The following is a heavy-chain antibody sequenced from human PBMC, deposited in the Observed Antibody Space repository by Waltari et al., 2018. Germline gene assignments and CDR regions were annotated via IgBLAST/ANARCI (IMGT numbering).Heavy chain of an antibody. D-gene: IGHD5-12*01. CDR3: ARSPWSRVATYYYFDY. Sequence: VQLVQSGAEVKKPGESLKISCTGSGYSFTSYWIGRVRQRPGKGLEWVAVISYEGSNKYYADSVKGRFTISRDNSKNTLYLQMNSLRAEDTAVYYCARSPWSRVATYYYFDYWGQGTLVTVSS. CDR2: ISYEGSNK. V-gene: IGHV3-30*19. CDR1: GYSFTSYW. J-gene: IGHJ4*02.